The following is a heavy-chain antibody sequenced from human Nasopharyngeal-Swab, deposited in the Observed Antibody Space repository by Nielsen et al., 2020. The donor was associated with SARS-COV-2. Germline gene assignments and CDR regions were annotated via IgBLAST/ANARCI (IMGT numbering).Heavy chain of an antibody. D-gene: IGHD5-12*01. V-gene: IGHV1-46*01. CDR2: INPSGGST. CDR3: ARGAGGYQTYNWFDP. J-gene: IGHJ5*02. Sequence: ASVKVSCKASGYTFTSYYMHWLRQAPGQGLEWMGIINPSGGSTSYAQKFQGRVTMTRDTSTSTVYMELSSLRSEDTAVYYCARGAGGYQTYNWFDPWGQGTLVTVSS. CDR1: GYTFTSYY.